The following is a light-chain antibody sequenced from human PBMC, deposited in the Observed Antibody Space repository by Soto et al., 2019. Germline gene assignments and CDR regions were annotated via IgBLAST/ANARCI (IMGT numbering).Light chain of an antibody. CDR2: EVS. CDR1: SSDVGGYNY. J-gene: IGLJ3*02. V-gene: IGLV2-8*01. CDR3: SSYAGSYSWV. Sequence: QSALTQPPSASGSPGQSVTISCTGTSSDVGGYNYVSWYQQHPGKAPKLMICEVSQRPSGVPDRFSGSKSGNTASLTVSGLQDEDEADYYCSSYAGSYSWVFGGGTKLTVL.